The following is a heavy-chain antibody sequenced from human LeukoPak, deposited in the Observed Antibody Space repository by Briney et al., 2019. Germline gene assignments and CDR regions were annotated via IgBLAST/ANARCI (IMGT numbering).Heavy chain of an antibody. CDR2: IYYSGST. CDR1: GGSISSSNW. D-gene: IGHD6-13*01. CDR3: ARLGSSSWYSYDDALDI. Sequence: SETLSLTCAVSGGSISSSNWWSWVRQPPGKGLEWIGSIYYSGSTYYNPSLKSRVTISVDTSKNQFSLKLSSVTAADTAVYYCARLGSSSWYSYDDALDIRGQGTMVTVSS. J-gene: IGHJ3*02. V-gene: IGHV4-39*01.